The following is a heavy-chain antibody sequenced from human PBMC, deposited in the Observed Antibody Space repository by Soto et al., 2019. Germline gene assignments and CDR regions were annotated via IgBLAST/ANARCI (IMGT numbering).Heavy chain of an antibody. CDR1: GGSVSRNIYY. V-gene: IGHV4-31*03. J-gene: IGHJ4*02. CDR2: IYYSVST. CDR3: ASGYDYDSGGYLFDY. Sequence: KASETLSLTCSVSGGSVSRNIYYWTWIRQHPGRGPEWIGHIYYSVSTYYNPSLKSRVTISLDISKNQFSLKLTSVSAADTAVYYCASGYDYDSGGYLFDYWGQGTLVTVSS. D-gene: IGHD3-22*01.